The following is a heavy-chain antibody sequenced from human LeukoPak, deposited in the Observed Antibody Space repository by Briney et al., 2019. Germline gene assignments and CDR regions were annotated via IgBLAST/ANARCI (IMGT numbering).Heavy chain of an antibody. V-gene: IGHV1-2*02. J-gene: IGHJ6*03. CDR2: INPNSGGT. D-gene: IGHD7-27*01. CDR3: ARAGTESKWGLPRADYYYMDV. Sequence: ASVKVSCKASGYTFTDYYMHWVRQAPGQGLEWMGWINPNSGGTNYAQKFQGRVTMTRDTSISTASMELTNLRSDDTALYYCARAGTESKWGLPRADYYYMDVWGKGTTVTVSS. CDR1: GYTFTDYY.